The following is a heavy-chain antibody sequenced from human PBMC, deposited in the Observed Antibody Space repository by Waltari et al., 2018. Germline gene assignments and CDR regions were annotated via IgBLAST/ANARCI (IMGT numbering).Heavy chain of an antibody. V-gene: IGHV1-69*05. CDR2: IIPICGTA. CDR1: GGTFSSYA. Sequence: QVQLVQSGAEVKKPGSSVKVSCKASGGTFSSYAISWVRQAPGQGLEWMGGIIPICGTANYEQKFQGRVTITTDESTSTAYMELSSLRSEDTAVYYCARGRYNWNYNDYWGQGTLVTVSS. D-gene: IGHD1-20*01. J-gene: IGHJ4*02. CDR3: ARGRYNWNYNDY.